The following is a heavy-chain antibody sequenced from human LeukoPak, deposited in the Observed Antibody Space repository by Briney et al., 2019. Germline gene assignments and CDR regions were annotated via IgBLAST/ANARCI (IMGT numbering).Heavy chain of an antibody. Sequence: GGSLRLSCAASGFTFSSYEMNWVRQAPGKGLEWVSYISSSGSTIYYADSVKGRFTISRDNAKSSLYLQMNSLRAEDTAVYYCARVARRLTHNYYDSSGYYYPWGQGTLVTVSS. CDR1: GFTFSSYE. D-gene: IGHD3-22*01. V-gene: IGHV3-48*03. CDR3: ARVARRLTHNYYDSSGYYYP. CDR2: ISSSGSTI. J-gene: IGHJ5*02.